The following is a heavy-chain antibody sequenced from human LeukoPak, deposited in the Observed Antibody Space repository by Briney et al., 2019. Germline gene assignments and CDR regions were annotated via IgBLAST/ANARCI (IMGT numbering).Heavy chain of an antibody. Sequence: GGSLRLSCAASGFTFSNYALTWVRQAPGKGLEWVSATTGSGASTYYADSVKGRFTISRDNSKNMLYLLMNSLRAEDTAIYHCARQTGASTNFDNWGQGTLVTVSS. D-gene: IGHD2-2*01. CDR2: TTGSGAST. V-gene: IGHV3-23*01. J-gene: IGHJ4*02. CDR1: GFTFSNYA. CDR3: ARQTGASTNFDN.